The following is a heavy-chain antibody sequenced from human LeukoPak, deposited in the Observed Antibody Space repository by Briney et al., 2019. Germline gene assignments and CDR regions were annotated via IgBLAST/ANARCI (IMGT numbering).Heavy chain of an antibody. J-gene: IGHJ4*02. Sequence: GGSLRLSCVASGFTFSNYAMTWVRQAPGKGLEWVSSISGNGVNTYYADSVKGQFIISRDNSKNTLYLQMNSLRAEDTAVYYCARVLLVSDGSGSDYWGQGTLVTVSS. CDR3: ARVLLVSDGSGSDY. V-gene: IGHV3-23*01. CDR1: GFTFSNYA. CDR2: ISGNGVNT. D-gene: IGHD6-19*01.